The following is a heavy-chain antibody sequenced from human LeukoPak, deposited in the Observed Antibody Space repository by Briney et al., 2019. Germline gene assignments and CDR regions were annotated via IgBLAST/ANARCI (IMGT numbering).Heavy chain of an antibody. V-gene: IGHV1-2*02. D-gene: IGHD3-10*01. CDR1: GYTFTSYY. Sequence: GASVKVSCKASGYTFTSYYMHWVRQAPGQGLEWLGWINPNSGVTDFAQRLQGRVTLTRDTSIDTAYMEVSRLRSDDTAVYYCASETSQVGEMNAPQGYLDYGGKGPLSPSPQ. CDR3: ASETSQVGEMNAPQGYLDY. CDR2: INPNSGVT. J-gene: IGHJ4*03.